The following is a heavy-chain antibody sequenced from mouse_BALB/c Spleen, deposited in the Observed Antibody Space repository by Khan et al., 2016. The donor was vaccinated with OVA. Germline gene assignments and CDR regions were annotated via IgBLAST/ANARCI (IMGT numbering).Heavy chain of an antibody. Sequence: VQLQQSGAELVKPGASVKLSCSASGFNITDTYIHWVKQRPEQGLEWIGRIDPPNDDSKYGPKFQDKATLTADTSSNTVYLQLSSLTSEDTAVYYCATLDGNPFDYWGQGTLVSVSA. CDR2: IDPPNDDS. CDR3: ATLDGNPFDY. CDR1: GFNITDTY. D-gene: IGHD2-1*01. V-gene: IGHV14-3*02. J-gene: IGHJ3*01.